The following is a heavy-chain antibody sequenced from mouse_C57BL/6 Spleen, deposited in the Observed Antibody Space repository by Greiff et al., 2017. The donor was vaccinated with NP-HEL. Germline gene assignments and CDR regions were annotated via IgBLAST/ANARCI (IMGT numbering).Heavy chain of an antibody. CDR3: ASGPSYLDY. V-gene: IGHV1-26*01. J-gene: IGHJ2*01. CDR2: INPNNGGT. CDR1: GYTFTDYY. Sequence: EVQLQQSGPELVKPGASVKISCKASGYTFTDYYMNWVKQSHGKSLEWIGDINPNNGGTSYNQKFKGKATLTVDKSSSTAYMELRSLTSEDSAVYYCASGPSYLDYWGQGTTLTVSS.